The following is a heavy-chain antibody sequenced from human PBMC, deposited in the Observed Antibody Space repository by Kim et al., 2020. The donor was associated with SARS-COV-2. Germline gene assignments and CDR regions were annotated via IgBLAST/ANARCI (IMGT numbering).Heavy chain of an antibody. J-gene: IGHJ4*02. CDR3: ATLSIAVAGSFDY. Sequence: YNPSLKSRVTISVDTSKNQFSLKLSSVTAADTAVYYCATLSIAVAGSFDYWGQGTLVTVSS. V-gene: IGHV4-39*01. D-gene: IGHD6-19*01.